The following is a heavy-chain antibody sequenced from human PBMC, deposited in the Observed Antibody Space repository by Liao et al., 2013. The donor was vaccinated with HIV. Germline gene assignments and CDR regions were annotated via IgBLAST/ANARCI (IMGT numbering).Heavy chain of an antibody. Sequence: QVQLQESGSGLLKPSETLSLTCTVSGGSISDYYWSWIRQPPGKGLEWIGEINHSGSTYYSPSLKSRVTISIDTSKNQVSLKLSSVTAADTAVYYCARGWQLGHWGQGTLVTVSS. CDR1: GGSISDYY. D-gene: IGHD6-13*01. CDR3: ARGWQLGH. J-gene: IGHJ4*02. V-gene: IGHV4-34*01. CDR2: INHSGST.